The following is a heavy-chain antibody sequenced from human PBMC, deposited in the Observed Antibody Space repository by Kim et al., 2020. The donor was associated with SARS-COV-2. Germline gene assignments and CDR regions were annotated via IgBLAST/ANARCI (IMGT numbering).Heavy chain of an antibody. Sequence: SETLSLTCAVYGGSFRGYYWSWIRQPPGKGLEWIGEINISGSTNYNQSLKSRVTISVDTSKNQFSLKLSSVTAAATAVYYCAALRSVFRYFDWLSPPLGYWGQGTLVTVSS. J-gene: IGHJ4*02. CDR1: GGSFRGYY. V-gene: IGHV4-34*01. CDR3: AALRSVFRYFDWLSPPLGY. CDR2: INISGST. D-gene: IGHD3-9*01.